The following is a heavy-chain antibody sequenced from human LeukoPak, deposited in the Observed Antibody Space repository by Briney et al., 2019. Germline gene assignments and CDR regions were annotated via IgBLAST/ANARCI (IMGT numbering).Heavy chain of an antibody. D-gene: IGHD3-3*01. V-gene: IGHV1-8*03. J-gene: IGHJ6*03. CDR2: MNPNSGNT. Sequence: ASVKVSCKASGYTFTSYDINWVRQATGQGLEWMGWMNPNSGNTGYAQKFQGRVTITRNTSISTAYMELSSLRSEDTAVYYCARFDFWSGYYCMDVWGKETTVTVSS. CDR1: GYTFTSYD. CDR3: ARFDFWSGYYCMDV.